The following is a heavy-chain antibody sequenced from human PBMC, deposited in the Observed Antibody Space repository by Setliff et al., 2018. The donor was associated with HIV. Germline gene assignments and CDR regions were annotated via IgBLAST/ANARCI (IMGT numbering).Heavy chain of an antibody. D-gene: IGHD3-10*01. Sequence: GGSLRLSCAASGFTFNKYAMGWVRQAPGKGLEWVSITSGTGGSPFYADSGEGRFTISRDNSKNTVYLQMNSLRAEDTAVYFCARDDRWVYNDYLDYWGQGTLVTVSS. CDR2: TSGTGGSP. V-gene: IGHV3-23*01. CDR3: ARDDRWVYNDYLDY. CDR1: GFTFNKYA. J-gene: IGHJ4*02.